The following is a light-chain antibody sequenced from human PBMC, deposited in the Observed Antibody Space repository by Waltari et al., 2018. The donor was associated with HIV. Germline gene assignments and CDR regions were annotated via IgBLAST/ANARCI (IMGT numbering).Light chain of an antibody. V-gene: IGKV3-20*01. CDR3: QQYSSSLWT. J-gene: IGKJ1*01. CDR1: QSDSGSY. Sequence: EIVLTQSPGTLSLSPWARATLSCRASQSDSGSYLAWYQQKPGQAPRLLIYDASNRATGIPDRFSGRGSGTDFILTISRLEPEDFAVYYCQQYSSSLWTFGQGTKVEIK. CDR2: DAS.